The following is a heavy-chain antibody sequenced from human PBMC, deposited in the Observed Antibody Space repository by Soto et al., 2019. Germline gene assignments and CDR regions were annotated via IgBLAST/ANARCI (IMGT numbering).Heavy chain of an antibody. D-gene: IGHD2-21*01. CDR3: ARVSAYCGGDCYSEYHYYMDV. J-gene: IGHJ6*03. V-gene: IGHV3-7*01. Sequence: GGSLRLSCAASGFTFSTSSMSWVRQAPGEGLEWVANIKQDGSEKYYVDSVKGRFTISRDNAKNSLYLQMNSLRAEDTAVYYCARVSAYCGGDCYSEYHYYMDVWGKGTTVTVSS. CDR1: GFTFSTSS. CDR2: IKQDGSEK.